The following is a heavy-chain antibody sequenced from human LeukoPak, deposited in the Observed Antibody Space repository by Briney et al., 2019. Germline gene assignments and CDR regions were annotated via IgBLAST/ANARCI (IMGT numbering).Heavy chain of an antibody. V-gene: IGHV3-30*03. CDR3: ARWLGGYREYCSSTSCSIDY. CDR1: GFTFSSYG. J-gene: IGHJ4*02. Sequence: GGSLRLSCAASGFTFSSYGMHWVRQAPGKGLEWVAVISYDGSNKYYADSVKGRFTISRDNSKNTLYLQMNSLRAEDTAVYYCARWLGGYREYCSSTSCSIDYWGQGTLVTVSS. D-gene: IGHD2-2*01. CDR2: ISYDGSNK.